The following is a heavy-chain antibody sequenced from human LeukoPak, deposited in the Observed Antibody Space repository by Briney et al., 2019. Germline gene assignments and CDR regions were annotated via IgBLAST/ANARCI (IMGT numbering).Heavy chain of an antibody. CDR2: IIPIFGTA. Sequence: SVKVSCKAPGGTFSSYAISWVRQAPGQGLEWMGGIIPIFGTANYAQKFQGRVTITADESTSTAYMELSSLRSEDTAVYYCARADQLWFGDYYYGMDVWGQGTTVTVSS. CDR1: GGTFSSYA. V-gene: IGHV1-69*13. J-gene: IGHJ6*02. D-gene: IGHD3-10*01. CDR3: ARADQLWFGDYYYGMDV.